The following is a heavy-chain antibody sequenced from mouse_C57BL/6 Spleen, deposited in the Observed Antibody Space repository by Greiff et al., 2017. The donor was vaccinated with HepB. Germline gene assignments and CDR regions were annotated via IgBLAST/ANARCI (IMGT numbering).Heavy chain of an antibody. CDR1: GYTFTSYW. Sequence: VQLQQPGAELVRPGTSLKLSCTASGYTFTSYWMHWVEQRPGQGLEWIGVIDPSDSYSNYNQTFKGKAILTVDTSSSTVYMQLSSLTSEDSAVYYCGRRDYDREYFDCWGQGTTLTVAS. J-gene: IGHJ2*01. V-gene: IGHV1-59*01. CDR3: GRRDYDREYFDC. D-gene: IGHD2-4*01. CDR2: IDPSDSYS.